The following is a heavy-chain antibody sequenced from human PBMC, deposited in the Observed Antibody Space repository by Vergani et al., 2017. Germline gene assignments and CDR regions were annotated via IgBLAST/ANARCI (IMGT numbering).Heavy chain of an antibody. V-gene: IGHV1-24*01. CDR3: AREVPPTYYYDY. Sequence: QVQLVQSGAEVKKPGSSVKVSCKASGGTFSSYAISWVRQAPGQGLEWMGGFDPEDGETIYAQKFQGRVTMTEDTSTDTAYMELSSLRSEDTAVYYCAREVPPTYYYDYWGQGTLVTVSS. D-gene: IGHD2-2*01. J-gene: IGHJ4*02. CDR2: FDPEDGET. CDR1: GGTFSSYA.